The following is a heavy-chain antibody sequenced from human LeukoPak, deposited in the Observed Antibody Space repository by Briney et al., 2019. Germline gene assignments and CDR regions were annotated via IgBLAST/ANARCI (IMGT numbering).Heavy chain of an antibody. Sequence: HSGGSLRLSCAAAGLTFSTNSMNWVRQAPGKGLEWVSYISFSSSTIYYADSVKGRFTISRDNAKNLLYLQMNSLRAEDTAVYYCAREAPRGTSSNPYYFDSWGQGTLVTVSS. CDR1: GLTFSTNS. V-gene: IGHV3-48*01. D-gene: IGHD6-6*01. CDR2: ISFSSSTI. J-gene: IGHJ4*02. CDR3: AREAPRGTSSNPYYFDS.